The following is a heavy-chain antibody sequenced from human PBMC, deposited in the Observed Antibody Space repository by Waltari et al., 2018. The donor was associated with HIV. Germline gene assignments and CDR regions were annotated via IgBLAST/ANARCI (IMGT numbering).Heavy chain of an antibody. D-gene: IGHD2-2*01. CDR1: RFIFSGYA. CDR2: ISYGGTNK. CDR3: ARDGPAPKNIYHYYGMDV. J-gene: IGHJ6*02. Sequence: QVQLVESGGGVVRPGRSLRLSCAASRFIFSGYAMHWVRQPPGKGLEWVAVISYGGTNKYDAESVRGRFTISRDNSENTLYLEMNSLKPDDTAVYYCARDGPAPKNIYHYYGMDVWGQGTTVTVSS. V-gene: IGHV3-30-3*01.